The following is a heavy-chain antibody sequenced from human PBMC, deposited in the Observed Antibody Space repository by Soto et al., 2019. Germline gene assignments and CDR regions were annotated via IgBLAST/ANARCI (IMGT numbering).Heavy chain of an antibody. CDR1: GGSFNNYC. J-gene: IGHJ5*02. D-gene: IGHD3-10*01. CDR2: VCPGGRT. V-gene: IGHV4-34*02. CDR3: ARGDYGQYDAYNWFDP. Sequence: QVRLQQWGAGLVRPSETLSLTCAVYGGSFNNYCWSWIRQPPGKGLEWIGEVCPGGRTNYSPTLKREVSISVEGSKNQFSLRLTSVTVADTAVYYCARGDYGQYDAYNWFDPWGQGNLVIVA.